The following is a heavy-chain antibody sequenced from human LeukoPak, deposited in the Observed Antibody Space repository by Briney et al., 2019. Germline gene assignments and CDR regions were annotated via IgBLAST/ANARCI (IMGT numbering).Heavy chain of an antibody. CDR2: INPNSGGT. CDR1: GYTFTDYY. V-gene: IGHV1-2*02. J-gene: IGHJ4*02. Sequence: ASVKVSCKASGYTFTDYYMHWVRQAPGQGLEWMVWINPNSGGTNYAQKFQGRVTMTRDTSISTAYMELSRLRFDDTAVYYCARNKEGKSLDYWGQGTLVTVSS. CDR3: ARNKEGKSLDY.